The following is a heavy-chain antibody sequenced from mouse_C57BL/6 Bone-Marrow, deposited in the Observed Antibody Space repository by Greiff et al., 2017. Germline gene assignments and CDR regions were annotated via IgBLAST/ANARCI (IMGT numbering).Heavy chain of an antibody. V-gene: IGHV2-4*01. D-gene: IGHD1-1*01. CDR1: GFSLTSYG. J-gene: IGHJ4*01. CDR2: IWSGGST. Sequence: VQLQESGPGLVQPSQSLSITCTVSGFSLTSYGVHWVRQPPGKGLAWLGVIWSGGSTDYNAAFISRLSISKDNSKSQVFFKMNSLQADDTAIYYCDKGKDGGYYAMDYWGQGTSVTVSS. CDR3: DKGKDGGYYAMDY.